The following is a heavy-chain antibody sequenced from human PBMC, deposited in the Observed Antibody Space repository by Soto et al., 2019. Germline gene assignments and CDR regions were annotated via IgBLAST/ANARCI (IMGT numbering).Heavy chain of an antibody. CDR1: SGSISSFNW. CDR3: ARTLGYCTGGSCLVLYFDS. V-gene: IGHV4-4*02. D-gene: IGHD2-15*01. J-gene: IGHJ4*02. Sequence: QVQLQESGPGLVKPSGTLSLTCAVSSGSISSFNWWSWVRQPPGKGLEWIGEIYYSGTTNYNPSLKSRVPISVDKSKNQFSLKLTSVTAADTAVYYCARTLGYCTGGSCLVLYFDSWGQGTLVTVSS. CDR2: IYYSGTT.